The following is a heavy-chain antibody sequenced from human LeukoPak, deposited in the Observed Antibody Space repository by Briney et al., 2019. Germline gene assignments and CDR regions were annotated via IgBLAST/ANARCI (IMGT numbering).Heavy chain of an antibody. CDR2: IYTSGNT. CDR3: AREIHFDSSGQRTLHAFDI. CDR1: GGSISSYY. V-gene: IGHV4-4*07. D-gene: IGHD3-22*01. J-gene: IGHJ3*02. Sequence: PSETLSLTCTVSGGSISSYYWSWIRQPAGKGLQWIGRIYTSGNTNYNPSLKSRVTMSLDMSKNQFSLKLSSVTAADTAVYYCAREIHFDSSGQRTLHAFDIWGQGTMVTVSS.